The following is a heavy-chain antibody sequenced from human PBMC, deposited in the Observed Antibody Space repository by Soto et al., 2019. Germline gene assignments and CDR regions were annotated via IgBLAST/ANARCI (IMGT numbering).Heavy chain of an antibody. Sequence: PSETLSVTCTASGSSIRSGSHYWRWIRQHPGKGLEWIGYIYYSGSTYYNPSLKSRITISISTSKNQFSLKLTSVTAADTAVYYCAREGGDGIDYWGQGTLFTVSS. V-gene: IGHV4-31*03. CDR2: IYYSGST. D-gene: IGHD3-16*01. CDR3: AREGGDGIDY. J-gene: IGHJ4*02. CDR1: GSSIRSGSHY.